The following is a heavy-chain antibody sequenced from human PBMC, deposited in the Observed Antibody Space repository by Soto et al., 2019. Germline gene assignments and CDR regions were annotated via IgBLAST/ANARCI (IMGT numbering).Heavy chain of an antibody. D-gene: IGHD3-3*01. J-gene: IGHJ4*02. CDR1: GFTFSSYS. V-gene: IGHV3-21*01. CDR2: ISSSSSYI. CDR3: ARDGAGFWSGYPYRFDY. Sequence: GGSLRLSCAASGFTFSSYSMNWVRQAPGKGLEWVSSISSSSSYIYYADSVKGRFTISRDNAKNSLYLQMNSLRAEDTAVYYCARDGAGFWSGYPYRFDYWGQGTLVTVSS.